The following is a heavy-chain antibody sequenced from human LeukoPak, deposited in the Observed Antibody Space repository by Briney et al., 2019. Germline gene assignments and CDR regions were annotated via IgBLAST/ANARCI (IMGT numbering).Heavy chain of an antibody. CDR3: ARDFTPPHCTSTSCPRGGWFDP. J-gene: IGHJ5*02. D-gene: IGHD2-2*01. Sequence: GASVKVSCKASGYTFTNYGITWVRQAPGQGLEWMGWINPYNANTAYAQELRGRVTMTTDTSTSTAYMDLRSLRSDDTAVYYCARDFTPPHCTSTSCPRGGWFDPWGQGTLVTVSS. CDR2: INPYNANT. V-gene: IGHV1-18*01. CDR1: GYTFTNYG.